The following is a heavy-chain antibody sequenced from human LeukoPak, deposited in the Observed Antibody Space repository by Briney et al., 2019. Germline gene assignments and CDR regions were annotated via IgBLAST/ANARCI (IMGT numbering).Heavy chain of an antibody. V-gene: IGHV4-34*08. CDR1: GFTFGDYA. CDR2: INHSGST. Sequence: LRLSCTASGFTFGDYAMSWVRQPPGKGLEWIGEINHSGSTNYNPSLKSRVTISVDTSKNQFSLKLSSVTAADTAVYYCAKQDNWFDPWGQGTLVTVSS. CDR3: AKQDNWFDP. J-gene: IGHJ5*02.